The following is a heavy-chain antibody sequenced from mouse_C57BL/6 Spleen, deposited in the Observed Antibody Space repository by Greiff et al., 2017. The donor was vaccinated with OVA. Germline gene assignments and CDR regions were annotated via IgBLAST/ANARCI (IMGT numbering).Heavy chain of an antibody. CDR1: GYTFTSYW. J-gene: IGHJ1*03. CDR3: ARIITTPGWDFDV. D-gene: IGHD1-1*01. Sequence: QVQLQQSGAELAKPGASVKLSCKASGYTFTSYWMHWVKQRPGQGLEWIGYINPSSGYTKYNQKFKDKATLTADKSSSTAYMQLSSLTYEDSAVYYCARIITTPGWDFDVWGTGTTVTVSS. V-gene: IGHV1-7*01. CDR2: INPSSGYT.